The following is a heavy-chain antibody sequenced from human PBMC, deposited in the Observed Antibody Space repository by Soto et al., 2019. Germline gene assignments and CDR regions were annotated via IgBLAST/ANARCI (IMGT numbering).Heavy chain of an antibody. CDR2: IYYSGST. CDR3: ARHYSSGYYPTVIDY. CDR1: GGSISSYY. J-gene: IGHJ4*02. Sequence: QVQLQESGPGLVKPSETLSLTCTVSGGSISSYYWSWIRQPPGKGLEWIGYIYYSGSTNYNPSLKSGVTISVDTSKNQFSRKLSSVTAADTAVYYCARHYSSGYYPTVIDYWGQGTLVTVSS. V-gene: IGHV4-59*08. D-gene: IGHD3-22*01.